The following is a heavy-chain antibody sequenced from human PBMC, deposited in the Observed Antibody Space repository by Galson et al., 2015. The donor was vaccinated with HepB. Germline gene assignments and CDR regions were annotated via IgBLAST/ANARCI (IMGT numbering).Heavy chain of an antibody. J-gene: IGHJ5*02. D-gene: IGHD6-13*01. V-gene: IGHV1-46*01. CDR3: ARGHSSSWNGGYNWFDP. CDR1: GYTFTTYY. CDR2: INPSGGST. Sequence: SVKVSCKASGYTFTTYYMHWVRQAPGQGLEWMGIINPSGGSTSYAQKFQGRVTMTRDTSTSTVYMELSSLRSEDTAVYYCARGHSSSWNGGYNWFDPWGRGTLVTVSS.